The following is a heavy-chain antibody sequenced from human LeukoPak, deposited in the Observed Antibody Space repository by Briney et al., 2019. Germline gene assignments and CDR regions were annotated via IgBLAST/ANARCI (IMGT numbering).Heavy chain of an antibody. Sequence: SETLSLTCTVSGGSISSYYWSWIRQPPGKGLEWIGYIYYSGSTNYNPSLKSRVTISVDTSKNQVSLRLDSVTAADSAVYHCARHLSGTAMAHYFDFWGQGILVTVSS. CDR1: GGSISSYY. V-gene: IGHV4-59*08. J-gene: IGHJ4*02. D-gene: IGHD5-18*01. CDR2: IYYSGST. CDR3: ARHLSGTAMAHYFDF.